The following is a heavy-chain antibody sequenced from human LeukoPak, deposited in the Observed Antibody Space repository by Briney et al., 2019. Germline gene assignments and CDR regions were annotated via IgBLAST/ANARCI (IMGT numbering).Heavy chain of an antibody. CDR2: FRGSGGST. J-gene: IGHJ3*02. CDR3: ARVSSNGGDYVDLDAFDI. D-gene: IGHD4-17*01. CDR1: GFTISCCA. Sequence: GGPLRLCCGASGFTISCCAMRWGRKPGGRGLEWVLAFRGSGGSTYYADSVDDRSTISRDNSRNTHHLQMNVLRSDSTAVYYCARVSSNGGDYVDLDAFDIWGQGTMVTVSS. V-gene: IGHV3-23*01.